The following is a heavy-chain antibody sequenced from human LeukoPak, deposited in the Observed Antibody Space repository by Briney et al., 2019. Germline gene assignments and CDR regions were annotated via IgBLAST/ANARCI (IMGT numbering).Heavy chain of an antibody. Sequence: RASVKVSCKASGGTFSSYAISWVRQAPGQGLEWMGGIIPIFGTANCAQKFQGRVTITADESTSTAYMELSSLRSEDTAVYYCARGPAAMNGNWFDPWGQGTLVTVSS. CDR3: ARGPAAMNGNWFDP. CDR1: GGTFSSYA. J-gene: IGHJ5*02. D-gene: IGHD2-2*01. CDR2: IIPIFGTA. V-gene: IGHV1-69*13.